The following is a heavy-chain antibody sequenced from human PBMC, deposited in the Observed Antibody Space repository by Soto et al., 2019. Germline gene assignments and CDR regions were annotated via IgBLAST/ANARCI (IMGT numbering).Heavy chain of an antibody. CDR1: GGSISSGDYY. J-gene: IGHJ6*02. CDR3: ARVAARPGAKNYYYGMDV. V-gene: IGHV4-30-4*02. CDR2: IYYSGST. D-gene: IGHD6-6*01. Sequence: SDTLSLTCTVSGGSISSGDYYWSWIRQPPGKGLEWIGYIYYSGSTYYNPSLKSRVTISVDTSKNQFSLKLSSVTAADTAVYYCARVAARPGAKNYYYGMDVWGQGTTVTVSS.